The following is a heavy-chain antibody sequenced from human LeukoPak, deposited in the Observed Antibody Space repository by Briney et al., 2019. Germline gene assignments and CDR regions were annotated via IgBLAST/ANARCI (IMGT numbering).Heavy chain of an antibody. V-gene: IGHV3-48*01. CDR3: AKRGGSGYYFDY. CDR1: EFTFSSYS. Sequence: PGGSLRLSCAASEFTFSSYSMNWVRQAPGKGLEWVSYITNSGNSKSYADSVKGRFTISRDNSKNTLYLQMNSLRAEDTAVYYCAKRGGSGYYFDYWGQGTLVTVSS. D-gene: IGHD3-3*01. J-gene: IGHJ4*02. CDR2: ITNSGNSK.